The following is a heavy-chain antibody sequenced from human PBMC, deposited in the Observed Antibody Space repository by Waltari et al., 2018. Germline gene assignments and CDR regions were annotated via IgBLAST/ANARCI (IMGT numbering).Heavy chain of an antibody. CDR3: AKEWEDTAMVAYYFDS. CDR2: ITGSGLTT. J-gene: IGHJ4*02. V-gene: IGHV3-23*01. D-gene: IGHD5-18*01. Sequence: EVHLLESGGGLVQPGGSLRLSCTTSMFPFSNYALSWVRQAPVKGLEWVSAITGSGLTTYYSVSVKGRFTVSRDNSRNTVFLQMNTLRGDDTAVYYCAKEWEDTAMVAYYFDSWGQGTLVTVSS. CDR1: MFPFSNYA.